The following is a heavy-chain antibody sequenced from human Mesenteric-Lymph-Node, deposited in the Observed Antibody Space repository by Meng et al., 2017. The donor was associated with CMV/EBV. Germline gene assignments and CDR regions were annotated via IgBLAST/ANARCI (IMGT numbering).Heavy chain of an antibody. D-gene: IGHD6-6*01. CDR2: INPNSGGT. V-gene: IGHV1-2*02. Sequence: ASVKVSCKASRYTFTGYYMHWVRQAPGQGLEWMGWINPNSGGTNYAQKFQGRVTMTRDTSISTAYMELSRLRSDDTAVYYCARAWQLADYFDYWGQGTLVTVSS. CDR3: ARAWQLADYFDY. J-gene: IGHJ4*02. CDR1: RYTFTGYY.